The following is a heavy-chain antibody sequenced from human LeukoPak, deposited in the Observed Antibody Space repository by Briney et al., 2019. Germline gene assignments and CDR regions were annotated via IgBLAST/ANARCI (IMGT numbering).Heavy chain of an antibody. CDR3: AKGSTSWDGYKGGYDP. CDR1: GFTFSTHV. D-gene: IGHD2-2*01. CDR2: ISESGRT. J-gene: IGHJ5*02. V-gene: IGHV3-23*01. Sequence: GGSLRLSCEASGFTFSTHVMNWVRRAPGKGLEWVSVISESGRTYYADSVKGRFTISRDNSKNTLYLQMNSLRVEDTAKYYCAKGSTSWDGYKGGYDPWGQGTQVTV.